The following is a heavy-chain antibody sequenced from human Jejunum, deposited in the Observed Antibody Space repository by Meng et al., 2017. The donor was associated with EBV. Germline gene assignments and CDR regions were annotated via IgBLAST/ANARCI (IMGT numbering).Heavy chain of an antibody. D-gene: IGHD2-21*01. Sequence: QMQLKGPGQGMGKPSGTLSLTCAVSSGSIFSSNWWTWVRQPPGKGLEWIGEIYHSGSTNYNPSLKSRITMSLDKSKNQFSLKLRSVTAADTAVYYCASIHPSINSWGPGTLVTVSS. CDR3: ASIHPSINS. CDR2: IYHSGST. V-gene: IGHV4-4*02. J-gene: IGHJ4*02. CDR1: SGSIFSSNW.